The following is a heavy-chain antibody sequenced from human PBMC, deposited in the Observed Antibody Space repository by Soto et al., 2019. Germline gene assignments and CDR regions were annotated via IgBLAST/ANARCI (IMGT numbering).Heavy chain of an antibody. V-gene: IGHV1-46*01. CDR1: GYTFTSYY. CDR3: ARQGIVVVPAAMNYYYGMDV. D-gene: IGHD2-2*01. CDR2: INPSGGST. Sequence: SVKVSCKASGYTFTSYYMHWVRQAPGQGLEWMGIINPSGGSTSYAQKFQGRVTMTRDTSTSTVYMELSSLRSEDTAVYYCARQGIVVVPAAMNYYYGMDVWGQGTTVTVSS. J-gene: IGHJ6*02.